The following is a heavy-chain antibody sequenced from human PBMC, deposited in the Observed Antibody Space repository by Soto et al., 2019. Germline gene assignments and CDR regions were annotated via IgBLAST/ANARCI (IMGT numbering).Heavy chain of an antibody. J-gene: IGHJ3*02. CDR1: GYSFTSYW. CDR2: IYPGDSDT. CDR3: ARRAGYYYDSSGYPTGAFDI. Sequence: GESVKISCXGSGYSFTSYWIGWVRQMPGKGLEWMGIIYPGDSDTRYSPSFQGQVTISADKSISTAYLQWSSLKASDTAMYYCARRAGYYYDSSGYPTGAFDIWGQGTMVTVS. D-gene: IGHD3-22*01. V-gene: IGHV5-51*01.